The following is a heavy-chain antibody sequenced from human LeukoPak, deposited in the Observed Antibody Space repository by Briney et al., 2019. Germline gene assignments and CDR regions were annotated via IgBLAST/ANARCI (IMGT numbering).Heavy chain of an antibody. Sequence: QSGGSLRLSCAASGFTFSSYPMTWLRQAPGKGLEWVSSLSGDGRSTYYADSVKGRFTISRDNSKNTLYLHMNSLRAEDTAVYYCAKSPQEVSVTTYLYFDCWGQGTLVTVSS. J-gene: IGHJ4*02. CDR3: AKSPQEVSVTTYLYFDC. CDR2: LSGDGRST. CDR1: GFTFSSYP. D-gene: IGHD4-17*01. V-gene: IGHV3-23*01.